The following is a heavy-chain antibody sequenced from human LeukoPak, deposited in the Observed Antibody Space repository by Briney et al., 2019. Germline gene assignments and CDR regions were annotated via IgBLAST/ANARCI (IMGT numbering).Heavy chain of an antibody. D-gene: IGHD6-6*01. Sequence: SETLSLTCTVSGGSISSRSYYWRWIRQPPGKGLVGIGCIDYSGSTHYNSSLKSRVTISVDTSKNHFSLRQSSVTTADTGVYSCMGQAPNIAARFSSVDYWGQGTLVTVSS. CDR3: MGQAPNIAARFSSVDY. CDR1: GGSISSRSYY. V-gene: IGHV4-39*02. J-gene: IGHJ4*02. CDR2: IDYSGST.